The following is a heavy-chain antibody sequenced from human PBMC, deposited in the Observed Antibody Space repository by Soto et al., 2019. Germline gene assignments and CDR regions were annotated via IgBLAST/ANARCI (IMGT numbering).Heavy chain of an antibody. J-gene: IGHJ4*02. CDR3: ARPIRRLGSSGYRY. V-gene: IGHV4-39*01. CDR2: IYYSGSS. Sequence: PSETLSLTCTVSGGSISSGTSYWSWIRQRPGKGLEWIGSIYYSGSSYYTPSLKGRVTISVDTSKNQFSLKLSSVTAADTAVYYCARPIRRLGSSGYRYWGQGTLVTVSS. CDR1: GGSISSGTSY. D-gene: IGHD3-22*01.